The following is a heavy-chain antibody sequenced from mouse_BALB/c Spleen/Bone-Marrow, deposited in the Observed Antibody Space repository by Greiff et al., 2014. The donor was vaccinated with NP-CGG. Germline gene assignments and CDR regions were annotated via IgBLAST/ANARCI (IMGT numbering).Heavy chain of an antibody. D-gene: IGHD2-4*01. CDR3: ARDYDYFFDY. CDR2: IDPANGNT. CDR1: GFNIKDTY. J-gene: IGHJ2*01. V-gene: IGHV14-3*02. Sequence: EVQLQQSGAELVKPGASVKLSCTASGFNIKDTYMHWVKQRPEQGLGWIGWIDPANGNTKYDPNFQGKATITADTSSNTAYLQLSSLTSEDTAVYYCARDYDYFFDYWGQGTTLTVSS.